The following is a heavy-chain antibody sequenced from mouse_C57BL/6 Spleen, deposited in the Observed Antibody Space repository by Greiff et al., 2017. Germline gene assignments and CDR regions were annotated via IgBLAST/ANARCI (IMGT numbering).Heavy chain of an antibody. Sequence: EVKLVESEGGLVQPGSSMKLSCTASGFTFSDYYMAWVRQVPEKGLEWVANINYDGSSTYYLDSLKSRFIISRDNAKNILYLQMSSLKSEDTATYYCARRSPVFDVWGTGTTVTVSS. V-gene: IGHV5-16*01. CDR2: INYDGSST. CDR1: GFTFSDYY. J-gene: IGHJ1*03. CDR3: ARRSPVFDV.